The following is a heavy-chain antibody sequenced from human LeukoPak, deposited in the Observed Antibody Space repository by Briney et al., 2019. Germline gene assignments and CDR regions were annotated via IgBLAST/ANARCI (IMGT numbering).Heavy chain of an antibody. Sequence: SETLSLTCAVYGGSFSGYYWSWIRQPPGKGLEWIGEINHTGSTNYNPSLKSRVTISVDTSKNQFSLKLSSVTAADTAIYYCARSHYYDSSGSHNNWFDPWGQGTLVTVSS. CDR3: ARSHYYDSSGSHNNWFDP. CDR2: INHTGST. CDR1: GGSFSGYY. V-gene: IGHV4-34*01. J-gene: IGHJ5*02. D-gene: IGHD3-22*01.